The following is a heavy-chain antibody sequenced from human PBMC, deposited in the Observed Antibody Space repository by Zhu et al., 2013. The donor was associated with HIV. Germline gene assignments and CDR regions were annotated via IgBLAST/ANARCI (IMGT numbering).Heavy chain of an antibody. D-gene: IGHD1-26*01. Sequence: QVQLVQSGPEVKKPGSSVKVSCKTSGGTYRTSVITWVRLSRGQGLEWLGWINPSTGDAKYAQKFQGRVTMTRDTSISTAYMDLTSLRFDDTAVYYCARVGWEPSLYYYYMDVWGTGTMVTVSS. CDR3: ARVGWEPSLYYYYMDV. V-gene: IGHV1-2*02. CDR1: GGTYRTSV. J-gene: IGHJ6*03. CDR2: INPSTGDA.